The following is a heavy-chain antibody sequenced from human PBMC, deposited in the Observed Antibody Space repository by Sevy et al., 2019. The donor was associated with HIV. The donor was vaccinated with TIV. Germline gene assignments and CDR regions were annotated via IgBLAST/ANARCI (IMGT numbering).Heavy chain of an antibody. Sequence: GGSLRLSCAASGFTFSTYSMNWVRQAPGKGLEWVSSISSTSSYIDYAYSVKGRFTISRDNAKNSLYLQMNNLRAEDTAVYYCARDYNSGWRKFNLFDPWRRGTLVTVSS. CDR2: ISSTSSYI. V-gene: IGHV3-21*01. CDR1: GFTFSTYS. J-gene: IGHJ5*02. D-gene: IGHD6-19*01. CDR3: ARDYNSGWRKFNLFDP.